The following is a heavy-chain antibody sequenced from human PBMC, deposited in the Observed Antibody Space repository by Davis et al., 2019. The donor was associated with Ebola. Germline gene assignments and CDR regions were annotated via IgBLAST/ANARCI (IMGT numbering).Heavy chain of an antibody. D-gene: IGHD1-26*01. CDR1: GFTVSSNY. J-gene: IGHJ4*02. Sequence: GGSLRLSCAASGFTVSSNYMSWVRQAPGKGLEWVSVIYSGGSRYYADSVKGRFTISRDNAKNSLYLQMNSLRAEDTAVYYCARAGPYSGSYYQPLDYWGQGTLVTVSS. CDR2: IYSGGSR. CDR3: ARAGPYSGSYYQPLDY. V-gene: IGHV3-53*01.